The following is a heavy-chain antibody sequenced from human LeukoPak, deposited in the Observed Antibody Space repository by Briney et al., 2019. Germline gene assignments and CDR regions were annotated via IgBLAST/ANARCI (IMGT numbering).Heavy chain of an antibody. D-gene: IGHD3-10*01. J-gene: IGHJ5*02. CDR3: ARGGLTMVRGVIARWFDP. V-gene: IGHV1-18*01. CDR2: ISAYNGNT. Sequence: ASVKVSCKASGYTFTSYGISWVRQAPGQGLEWMGWISAYNGNTNYAQKLQGRVTMTTDTSTSTAYMELSSLRSEDTAVYYCARGGLTMVRGVIARWFDPWGQGTLVTVSS. CDR1: GYTFTSYG.